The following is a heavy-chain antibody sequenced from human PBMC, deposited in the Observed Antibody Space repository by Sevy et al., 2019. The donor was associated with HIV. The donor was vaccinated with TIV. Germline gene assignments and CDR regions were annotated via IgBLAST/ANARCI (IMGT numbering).Heavy chain of an antibody. CDR2: IDHGGST. J-gene: IGHJ4*02. D-gene: IGHD6-19*01. V-gene: IGHV4-34*01. CDR1: GGSFSGYY. CDR3: ARIKLSGWRLDY. Sequence: SETLSLTCAVYGGSFSGYYWSWIRQPPGKGLEWTGEIDHGGSTKYNPSLKSRVTISVDTSKNQFSLKLNSVTAADTAVYYCARIKLSGWRLDYWGQGTLVTVSS.